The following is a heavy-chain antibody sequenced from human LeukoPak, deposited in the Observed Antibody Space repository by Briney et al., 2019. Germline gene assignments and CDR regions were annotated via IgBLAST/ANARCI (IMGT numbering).Heavy chain of an antibody. CDR1: GYTFTSYY. Sequence: RASVKVSCKASGYTFTSYYIHWVRQAPGQGLEWMGMINPSGGAPSYAQKFQDRVTMTRDTSTSTVYMEVSSLRSEDTAVYYCARKVYASNDYYYEYYLDYWGQGTLVTVSS. J-gene: IGHJ4*02. V-gene: IGHV1-46*01. D-gene: IGHD3-22*01. CDR2: INPSGGAP. CDR3: ARKVYASNDYYYEYYLDY.